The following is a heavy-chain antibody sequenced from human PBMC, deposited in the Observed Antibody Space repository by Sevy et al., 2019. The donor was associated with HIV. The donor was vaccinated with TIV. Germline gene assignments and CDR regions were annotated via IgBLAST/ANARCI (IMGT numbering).Heavy chain of an antibody. CDR1: GFTFSNYG. V-gene: IGHV3-33*01. CDR3: ARGGDFNDRSAKRDFDY. J-gene: IGHJ4*02. Sequence: GGSLRLSCAASGFTFSNYGMHWVRKAPGKGLEWVAVIWKEGSNKYYEESVKGRFTISRDNSKNTLYLQMNSLRVEDTAVYFCARGGDFNDRSAKRDFDYWGQGTLVTVSS. CDR2: IWKEGSNK. D-gene: IGHD3-22*01.